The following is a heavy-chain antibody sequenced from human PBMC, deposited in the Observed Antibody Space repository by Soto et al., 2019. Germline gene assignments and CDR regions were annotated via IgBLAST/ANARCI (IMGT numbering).Heavy chain of an antibody. Sequence: ASVKVSCKASGYTFTSYGISWVRQAPGQGLEWMGWISAYNGNTNYAQKLQGRVTMTTDTSTSTAYMELRSLRSDDTAVYYCARVRRHYYDSSGDYYFDYWGQGTLVTVSS. CDR3: ARVRRHYYDSSGDYYFDY. CDR1: GYTFTSYG. V-gene: IGHV1-18*01. J-gene: IGHJ4*02. D-gene: IGHD3-22*01. CDR2: ISAYNGNT.